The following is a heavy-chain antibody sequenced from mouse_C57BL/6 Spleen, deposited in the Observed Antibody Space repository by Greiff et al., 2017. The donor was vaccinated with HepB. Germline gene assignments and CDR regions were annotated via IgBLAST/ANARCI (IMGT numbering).Heavy chain of an antibody. CDR1: GYTFTSYW. CDR2: IHPNSGST. D-gene: IGHD1-1*01. CDR3: AREPYSGGYYAMDY. V-gene: IGHV1-64*01. Sequence: VKLQQPGAELVKPGASVKLSCKASGYTFTSYWMHWVKQRPGQGLEWIGMIHPNSGSTNYNEKFKSKATLTVDKSSSTAYMQLSSLTSEDSAVYYCAREPYSGGYYAMDYWGQGTSVTVSS. J-gene: IGHJ4*01.